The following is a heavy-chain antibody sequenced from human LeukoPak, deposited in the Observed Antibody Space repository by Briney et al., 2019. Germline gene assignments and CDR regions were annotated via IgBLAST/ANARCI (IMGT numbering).Heavy chain of an antibody. CDR3: TRPSDVLLWFGESGDMNWFDP. J-gene: IGHJ5*02. CDR2: IRSKANIYAT. V-gene: IGHV3-73*01. D-gene: IGHD3-10*01. CDR1: GFAFSGSA. Sequence: PGGSLRLSCAASGFAFSGSAMPWVRHASGKGLEWLGRIRSKANIYATEYAASVKGRFTISRDDSKNTAYLQMNSLKTEDTAVYYCTRPSDVLLWFGESGDMNWFDPWGQGTLVTVSS.